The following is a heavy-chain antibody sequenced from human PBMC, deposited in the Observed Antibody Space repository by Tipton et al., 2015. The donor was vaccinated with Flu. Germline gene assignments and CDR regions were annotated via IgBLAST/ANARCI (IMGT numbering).Heavy chain of an antibody. V-gene: IGHV4-59*12. CDR3: AREVWDTGIYEYYFDS. J-gene: IGHJ4*02. Sequence: TLSLTCTVSGAPISAYYLSWVRQPPGKGLEWIGYIYQTGSTNYNPSLKSRVTISVDTSKNQFSLKLRSVTAADTAVYYCAREVWDTGIYEYYFDSWGQGALVTVSS. CDR2: IYQTGST. D-gene: IGHD2-8*02. CDR1: GAPISAYY.